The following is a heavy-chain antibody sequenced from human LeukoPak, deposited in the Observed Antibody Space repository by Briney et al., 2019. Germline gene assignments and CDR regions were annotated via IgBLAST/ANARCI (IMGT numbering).Heavy chain of an antibody. CDR3: ARGADYYDSSGYYHFDY. J-gene: IGHJ4*02. CDR1: GYTFTSYG. D-gene: IGHD3-22*01. CDR2: ISAYNGNT. Sequence: ASVKVSCKASGYTFTSYGISWVRQAPGQGLEWMGWISAYNGNTNYAQKLQGRVTMTTDTSTSTAYMERRSLRSDDTAVYYCARGADYYDSSGYYHFDYWGQGTLVTVSS. V-gene: IGHV1-18*01.